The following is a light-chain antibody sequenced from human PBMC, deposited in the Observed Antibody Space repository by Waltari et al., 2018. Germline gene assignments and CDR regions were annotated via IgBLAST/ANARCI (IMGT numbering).Light chain of an antibody. CDR3: MEGLQSPPT. CDR2: LGS. J-gene: IGKJ5*01. Sequence: EIVMTQSLLSLLFPPGATASLPCRSSQRLRHNNGYYYLDWYLRKPWQSPQLLVYLGSNRASGFPDRFSGSGSGTDFTLTISKVEAEDVGVYYCMEGLQSPPTFGQGTRLEIK. CDR1: QRLRHNNGYYY. V-gene: IGKV2-28*01.